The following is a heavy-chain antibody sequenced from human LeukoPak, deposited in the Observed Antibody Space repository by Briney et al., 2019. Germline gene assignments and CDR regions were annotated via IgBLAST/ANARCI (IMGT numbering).Heavy chain of an antibody. CDR2: IYYSGST. D-gene: IGHD1-1*01. V-gene: IGHV4-30-4*01. CDR1: GGSISSGDYY. Sequence: SETLSLTCTVSGGSISSGDYYWSWIRQPPGKGLEWIGYIYYSGSTNYNPSLKSRVVISIDASKNEFSLKLSSVTAADTAIYYCARHARNVYNPIDYWGQGTLVTVSS. CDR3: ARHARNVYNPIDY. J-gene: IGHJ4*02.